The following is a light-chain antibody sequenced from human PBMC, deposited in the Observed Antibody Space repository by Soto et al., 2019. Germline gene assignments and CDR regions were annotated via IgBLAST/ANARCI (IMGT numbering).Light chain of an antibody. V-gene: IGKV1-39*01. Sequence: DIQMTQSPSSLSASVGDRVTITCRSSQSITNYLNWYQQKPGRAPKFLIYAASTLQRGVQSRFSGSGSGTDFSLTISNLQPEDFATYFCQQSYTSPYTVGQGTKLEIK. CDR1: QSITNY. J-gene: IGKJ2*01. CDR3: QQSYTSPYT. CDR2: AAS.